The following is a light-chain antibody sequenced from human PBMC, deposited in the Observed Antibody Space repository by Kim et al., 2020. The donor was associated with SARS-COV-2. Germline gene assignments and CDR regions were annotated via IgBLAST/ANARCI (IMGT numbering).Light chain of an antibody. CDR2: DAS. CDR1: QSVSSS. CDR3: QQRSNWPLT. J-gene: IGKJ4*01. V-gene: IGKV3-11*01. Sequence: SLSPGERATLSCRASQSVSSSLAWYQQKPGQAPRLLIYDASNRATGIPARFSGSGSRTDFTLTISSLEPEDFAVYYCQQRSNWPLTFGGGTKVEI.